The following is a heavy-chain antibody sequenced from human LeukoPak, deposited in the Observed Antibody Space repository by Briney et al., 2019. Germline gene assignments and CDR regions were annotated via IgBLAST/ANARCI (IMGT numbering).Heavy chain of an antibody. V-gene: IGHV1-2*06. J-gene: IGHJ3*02. CDR1: GYTFTGYY. Sequence: GASVKVSCKASGYTFTGYYMHWVRQAPGQGLDWMGRINPNSGGTNYAQKFQGRVTMTRDTSISTAYMGLSRLRSDDTAVYYCARWTSQYYYDSSGYYEAASAIWGQRTMVTVSS. CDR3: ARWTSQYYYDSSGYYEAASAI. D-gene: IGHD3-22*01. CDR2: INPNSGGT.